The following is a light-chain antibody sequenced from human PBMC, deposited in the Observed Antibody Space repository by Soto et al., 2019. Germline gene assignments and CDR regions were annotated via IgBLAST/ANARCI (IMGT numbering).Light chain of an antibody. CDR3: QQYNNWPWT. J-gene: IGKJ1*01. Sequence: ETVMTQSPATLSVSPGERVTLSCRASQSVDSTLAGYQQKPGQAPRLLIHSASARAPGFPARFSASGSGTEFTLTISSLQSEDFAVYYCQQYNNWPWTFGQGTKVEI. CDR1: QSVDST. V-gene: IGKV3-15*01. CDR2: SAS.